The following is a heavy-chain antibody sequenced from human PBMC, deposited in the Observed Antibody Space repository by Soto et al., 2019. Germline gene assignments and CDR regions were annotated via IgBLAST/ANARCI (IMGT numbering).Heavy chain of an antibody. J-gene: IGHJ4*02. D-gene: IGHD4-17*01. CDR3: ARLGDYGDYYFDY. CDR1: GGSISSSSYY. Sequence: SETLSLTCTVSGGSISSSSYYWGWIRQPPGKGLEWIGSIYYSGSTYYNPSLKSRVTISVDTSKNQFSLKLSSVTAADTAGYYCARLGDYGDYYFDYWGQGTLVTVSS. V-gene: IGHV4-39*01. CDR2: IYYSGST.